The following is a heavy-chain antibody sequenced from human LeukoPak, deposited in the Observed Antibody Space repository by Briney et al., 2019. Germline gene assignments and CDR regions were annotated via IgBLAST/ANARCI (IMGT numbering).Heavy chain of an antibody. CDR3: ASNWNVQDAFDI. CDR2: IYRSGST. J-gene: IGHJ3*02. Sequence: SETLSLTCAVSGGSISSGGYSWSWIRQPPGKGLEWIGYIYRSGSTYYNPSLKSRVTISVDRSKNQFSLKLSSVTAADTAVYYCASNWNVQDAFDIWGQGTMVTVSS. V-gene: IGHV4-30-2*01. CDR1: GGSISSGGYS. D-gene: IGHD1-20*01.